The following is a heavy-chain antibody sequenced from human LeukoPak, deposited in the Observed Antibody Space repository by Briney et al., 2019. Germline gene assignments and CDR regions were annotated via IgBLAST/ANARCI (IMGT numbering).Heavy chain of an antibody. CDR2: IWYDGSNK. V-gene: IGHV3-33*01. D-gene: IGHD3-10*01. Sequence: GGSLRLACAASGVTFSSYGMHWVRQAPGKGLEWVAVIWYDGSNKYYTDSVKGRFTISRDNSKNTLYLQMNSLRAEDTAVYYCARAPYYYGSGSYYNPLDYWGQGTLVTVSS. CDR1: GVTFSSYG. J-gene: IGHJ4*02. CDR3: ARAPYYYGSGSYYNPLDY.